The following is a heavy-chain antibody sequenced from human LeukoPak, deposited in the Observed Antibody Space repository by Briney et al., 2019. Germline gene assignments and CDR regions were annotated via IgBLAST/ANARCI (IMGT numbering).Heavy chain of an antibody. Sequence: PGGSLRLSCAASGFTFSSYAMSWVRQAPGKGLEWVSAISGSGGSTYYADSVKGRFTISRDNSKNTLYLQMNSLRAEDTAVYYCAKDGYFDWLLSLASSDYWGQGTLVTVSS. V-gene: IGHV3-23*01. CDR2: ISGSGGST. CDR1: GFTFSSYA. CDR3: AKDGYFDWLLSLASSDY. D-gene: IGHD3-9*01. J-gene: IGHJ4*02.